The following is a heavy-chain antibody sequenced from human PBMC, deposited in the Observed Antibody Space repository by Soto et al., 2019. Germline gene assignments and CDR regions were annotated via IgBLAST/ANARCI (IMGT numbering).Heavy chain of an antibody. V-gene: IGHV1-24*01. Sequence: GSVKVSCKVSGYTLTELSMHWVRQAPGKGLEWMGGFDPEDGETIYAQKFQGRVTMTEDTSTDTAYMELSSLRSEDTAVYYCATVAPAATGYFDYWGQGTLVTVSS. CDR1: GYTLTELS. CDR2: FDPEDGET. D-gene: IGHD2-2*01. CDR3: ATVAPAATGYFDY. J-gene: IGHJ4*02.